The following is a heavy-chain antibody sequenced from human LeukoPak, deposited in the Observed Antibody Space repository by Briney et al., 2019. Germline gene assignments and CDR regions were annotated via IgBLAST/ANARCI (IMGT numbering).Heavy chain of an antibody. D-gene: IGHD4-23*01. J-gene: IGHJ4*02. Sequence: GRSLRLSCTVSGLTVSSNHMIWVRQAPGKGLEWVSYISSSGSTIYYADFVKGRFTMSRDNAKNSLYVQMNTLRAEDTAVYYCARDPGNGGYFDYWGQGTLVTVSS. CDR2: ISSSGSTI. CDR3: ARDPGNGGYFDY. CDR1: GLTVSSNH. V-gene: IGHV3-48*03.